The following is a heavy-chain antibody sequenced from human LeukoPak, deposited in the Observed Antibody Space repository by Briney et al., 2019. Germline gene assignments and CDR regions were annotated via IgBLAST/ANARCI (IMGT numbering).Heavy chain of an antibody. J-gene: IGHJ3*02. CDR1: GFTFSSYE. Sequence: PGGSLRLSCAASGFTFSSYEMNWVRQAPGKGLEWVSSISSSSSYIYYADSVKGRFTISRDNAKNSLYLQMNSLRAEDTAVYYCASKWRLTDIWGQGTMVTVSS. V-gene: IGHV3-21*01. CDR2: ISSSSSYI. CDR3: ASKWRLTDI. D-gene: IGHD2-8*01.